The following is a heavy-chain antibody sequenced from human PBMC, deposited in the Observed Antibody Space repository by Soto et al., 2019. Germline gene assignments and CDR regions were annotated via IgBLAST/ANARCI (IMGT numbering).Heavy chain of an antibody. J-gene: IGHJ4*02. D-gene: IGHD3-3*01. CDR3: ARGYYDFWSGYYKSQYYFDY. V-gene: IGHV4-59*01. CDR2: IYYSGST. CDR1: GGSISSYY. Sequence: PSETLSLTCTVSGGSISSYYWSWIRQPPGKGLEWIGYIYYSGSTNYNPSLKSRVTIPVDTSKNQFSLKLSSVTAADTAVYYCARGYYDFWSGYYKSQYYFDYWGQGTLVTVSS.